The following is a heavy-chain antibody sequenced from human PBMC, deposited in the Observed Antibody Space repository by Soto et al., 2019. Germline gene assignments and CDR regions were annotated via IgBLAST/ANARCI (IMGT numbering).Heavy chain of an antibody. CDR2: IYHSGST. D-gene: IGHD3-10*01. CDR3: ARWGFGDNYGMDV. V-gene: IGHV4-30-2*01. Sequence: TLSLTCAVSGGSISSGGYSWSWIRQPPGKGLEWIGYIYHSGSTYYNPSLKSRVTISVDRSKNQFSLKLSSVTAADTAVYYCARWGFGDNYGMDVWGQGTTVTVSS. J-gene: IGHJ6*02. CDR1: GGSISSGGYS.